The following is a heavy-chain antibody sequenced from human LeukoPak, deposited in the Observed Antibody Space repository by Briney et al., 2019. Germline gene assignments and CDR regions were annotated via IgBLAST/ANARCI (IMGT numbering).Heavy chain of an antibody. Sequence: GASVKVSCKASRYTFTSYDINWVRQATGRGLEWMGWMNPNSGNTGYAQKFQGRVTMTRNTSISTAYMELSSLRSEDTAVYYCARQLGTTVTTSDYWGQGTLVTVSS. CDR1: RYTFTSYD. CDR2: MNPNSGNT. V-gene: IGHV1-8*01. J-gene: IGHJ4*02. CDR3: ARQLGTTVTTSDY. D-gene: IGHD4-17*01.